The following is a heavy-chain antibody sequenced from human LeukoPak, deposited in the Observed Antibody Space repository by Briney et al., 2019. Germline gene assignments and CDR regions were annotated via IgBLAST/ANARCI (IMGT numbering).Heavy chain of an antibody. J-gene: IGHJ4*02. V-gene: IGHV1-2*02. CDR2: INPNSGGT. CDR3: ARDRSGTGLFDY. D-gene: IGHD1-7*01. CDR1: GYTFTGYY. Sequence: ASVKVSCKASGYTFTGYYMHWVRQVPGQGLEWMGWINPNSGGTNYAQKFQGRVTMTRDTSISTAYMELSRLRSDDTAVYYCARDRSGTGLFDYWGQGTLVTVSS.